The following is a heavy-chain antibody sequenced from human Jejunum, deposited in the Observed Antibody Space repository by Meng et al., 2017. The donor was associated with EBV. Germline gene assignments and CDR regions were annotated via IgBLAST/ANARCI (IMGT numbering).Heavy chain of an antibody. V-gene: IGHV7-4-1*02. J-gene: IGHJ4*02. D-gene: IGHD3-10*01. CDR1: GYTFTDYA. CDR3: ARYSGSYSLAN. CDR2: INTANGNP. Sequence: QVELVKSWSELKKPGASVRLSCKASGYTFTDYAIIWVRQAPGQGLEWMGWINTANGNPTYAQAFTGRFVFSLDTSVNTAFLQISDLKAEDSALYYCARYSGSYSLANWGQGTLVTVSS.